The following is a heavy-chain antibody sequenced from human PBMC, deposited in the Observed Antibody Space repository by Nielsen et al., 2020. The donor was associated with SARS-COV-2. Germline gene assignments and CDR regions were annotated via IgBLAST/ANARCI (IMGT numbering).Heavy chain of an antibody. CDR1: GGTFSSYA. J-gene: IGHJ6*03. D-gene: IGHD3-3*01. Sequence: ASVKVSCKASGGTFSSYAISWVRQAPGQGLEWMGWISAYNGNTNYAQKLQGRVTMTTDTSTSTAYMELRSLRSDDTAVYYCARGGDYDFWSGYYTRYYYYMDVWGKGTTVTVSS. CDR2: ISAYNGNT. V-gene: IGHV1-18*01. CDR3: ARGGDYDFWSGYYTRYYYYMDV.